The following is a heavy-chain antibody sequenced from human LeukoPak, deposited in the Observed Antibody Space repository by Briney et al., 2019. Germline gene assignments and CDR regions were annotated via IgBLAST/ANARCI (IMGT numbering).Heavy chain of an antibody. V-gene: IGHV3-72*01. CDR1: GVTLSDHH. Sequence: GGSLRLSCAASGVTLSDHHMDWVRQAPGKGRGWVGRTRNKARGYTTEYAASVKGRFTISRDDSKTLVYLQMNSLKTEDTAVYFCARDGAEGDNSAFDIWGQGTVVTVSS. CDR2: TRNKARGYTT. J-gene: IGHJ3*02. D-gene: IGHD3-22*01. CDR3: ARDGAEGDNSAFDI.